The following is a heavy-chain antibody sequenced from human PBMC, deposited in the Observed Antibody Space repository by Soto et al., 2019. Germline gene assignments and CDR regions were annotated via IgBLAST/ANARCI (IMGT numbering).Heavy chain of an antibody. D-gene: IGHD3-10*01. CDR3: TTRPNYYGSGVYYFDY. CDR1: GYTLTDFS. CDR2: FDPEDGET. J-gene: IGHJ4*02. Sequence: QVQMVQSGAEVKKPGASVKVSCKVSGYTLTDFSMHWVRQAPGKGLEWMGGFDPEDGETIYAQKFQGRVTMTEDTSTDTAYMELSSLRSEDTAVYYCTTRPNYYGSGVYYFDYWGQGTLVTVSS. V-gene: IGHV1-24*01.